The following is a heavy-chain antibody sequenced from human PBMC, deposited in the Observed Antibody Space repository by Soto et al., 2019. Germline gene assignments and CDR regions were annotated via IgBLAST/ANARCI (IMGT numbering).Heavy chain of an antibody. Sequence: EVQLVESGGGLVQPGRSLRLSCAASGFTFDDYAMHWVRQAPGKGLEWVSGISWNSGSIGYADSVKGRFTISRDNGKNSLYLQMNSLRAEDTALYYCAEDFGQWLGYDAFDIWGQGTMVTVSS. CDR1: GFTFDDYA. D-gene: IGHD6-19*01. CDR2: ISWNSGSI. CDR3: AEDFGQWLGYDAFDI. V-gene: IGHV3-9*01. J-gene: IGHJ3*02.